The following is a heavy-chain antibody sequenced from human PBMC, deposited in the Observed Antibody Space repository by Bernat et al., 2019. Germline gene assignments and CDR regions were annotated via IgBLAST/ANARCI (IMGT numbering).Heavy chain of an antibody. Sequence: QVQLVESGGGVVQPGRSLRLSCAASGFTFSSYGMHWVRQAPGKGLEGVAVIWYDGSNKYYADSVKGRFTISRDNSKNTLYLQMNSLRAEDTAVYYCARDNSSSWYRFDYWGQGTLVTVSS. CDR2: IWYDGSNK. V-gene: IGHV3-33*01. J-gene: IGHJ4*02. D-gene: IGHD6-13*01. CDR1: GFTFSSYG. CDR3: ARDNSSSWYRFDY.